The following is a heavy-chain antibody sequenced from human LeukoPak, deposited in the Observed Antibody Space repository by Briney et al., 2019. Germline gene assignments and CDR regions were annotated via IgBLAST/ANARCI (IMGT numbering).Heavy chain of an antibody. D-gene: IGHD2-15*01. V-gene: IGHV3-21*01. CDR3: TRCSF. CDR2: ITPSSSYM. J-gene: IGHJ4*02. Sequence: PGGSLRLSCAASGFAFSTYNMNWVRQAPGKGLEWVSSITPSSSYMSYADSVKGRFTISRDNATNSLYLQMSSLGAEDTAVYYCTRCSFCGQGTLVTASS. CDR1: GFAFSTYN.